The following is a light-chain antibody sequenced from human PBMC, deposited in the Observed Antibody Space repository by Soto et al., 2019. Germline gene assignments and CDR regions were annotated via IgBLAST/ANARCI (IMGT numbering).Light chain of an antibody. V-gene: IGKV1-39*01. J-gene: IGKJ4*01. Sequence: IQVTQSPSSLSASVGDSVTITCRTSQGIRSALGWYQQKPGKVPKLLIYAASSLQSGVPSRFSGSGSGTDFTLTISSLQPEDFATYYCQQSYSTPLTFGGGTKVDI. CDR2: AAS. CDR3: QQSYSTPLT. CDR1: QGIRSA.